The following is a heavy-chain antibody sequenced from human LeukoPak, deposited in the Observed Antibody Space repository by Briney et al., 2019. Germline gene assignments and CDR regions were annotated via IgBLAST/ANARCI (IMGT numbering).Heavy chain of an antibody. Sequence: ASVKVSCKASGYTFTGYYMHWVRQAPGQGLEWMGWINPNSGGTNYAQKFQGWVTMTRDTSISTAYMELSRLRAEDTALYYCAKDNIVGARGRRHAFDIWGQGTMVTVSS. V-gene: IGHV1-2*04. CDR1: GYTFTGYY. J-gene: IGHJ3*02. D-gene: IGHD1-26*01. CDR3: AKDNIVGARGRRHAFDI. CDR2: INPNSGGT.